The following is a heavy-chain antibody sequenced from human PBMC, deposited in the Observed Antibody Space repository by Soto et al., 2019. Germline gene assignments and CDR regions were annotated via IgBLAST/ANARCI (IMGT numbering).Heavy chain of an antibody. Sequence: TLSLTCSFSKASTCSTSYWGWFRQPQGKGLEWIGSIYSIGSTYYNPSLKSRVTISVDTSKNQFSLKLSSVTAADTAVYYCRRSSRYSTDVWGQGTTVT. CDR3: RRSSRYSTDV. D-gene: IGHD6-13*01. J-gene: IGHJ6*02. CDR2: IYSIGST. CDR1: KASTCSTSY. V-gene: IGHV4-39*01.